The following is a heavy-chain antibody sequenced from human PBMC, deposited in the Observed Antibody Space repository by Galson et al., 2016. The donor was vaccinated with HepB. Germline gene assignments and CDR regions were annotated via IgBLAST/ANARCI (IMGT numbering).Heavy chain of an antibody. CDR1: GFTFSSYW. D-gene: IGHD6-13*01. V-gene: IGHV3-7*01. J-gene: IGHJ4*02. CDR3: ARVGIGSSWYFDY. Sequence: SLRLSCAVSGFTFSSYWMSWVRQGPGKGLEGVAIIKQDGSEKYYVDSVKGRFTISRDNAKKSLYLQMNSLRAEDTAVYYCARVGIGSSWYFDYWGQGTLVTVSS. CDR2: IKQDGSEK.